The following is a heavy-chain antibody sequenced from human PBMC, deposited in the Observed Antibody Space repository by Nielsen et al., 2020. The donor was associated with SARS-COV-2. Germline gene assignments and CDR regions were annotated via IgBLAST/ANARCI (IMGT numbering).Heavy chain of an antibody. CDR2: IYTGGDT. CDR3: AREDWFDP. Sequence: GESLKISCVASGFTVSSNSMTWVRQAPGKGLEWVSVIYTGGDTYYANSVRGRFTISRDNSKNTLYLQMNSLRADDTAFYYCAREDWFDPWGQGTLVTVSS. CDR1: GFTVSSNS. J-gene: IGHJ5*02. V-gene: IGHV3-66*01.